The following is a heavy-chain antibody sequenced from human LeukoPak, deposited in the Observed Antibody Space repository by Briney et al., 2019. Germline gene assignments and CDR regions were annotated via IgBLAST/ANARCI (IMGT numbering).Heavy chain of an antibody. Sequence: SETLSLTCTVSGGSISSYYWSWIRQPSGKGLEWIGYIYDSGSTNYNPSLKSRVTISVDTSKNQFSLKLSSVTAADTAVYYCARGGSGYDSFYYYGMDVWGQGTTVTVSS. CDR1: GGSISSYY. D-gene: IGHD5-12*01. J-gene: IGHJ6*02. CDR2: IYDSGST. V-gene: IGHV4-59*01. CDR3: ARGGSGYDSFYYYGMDV.